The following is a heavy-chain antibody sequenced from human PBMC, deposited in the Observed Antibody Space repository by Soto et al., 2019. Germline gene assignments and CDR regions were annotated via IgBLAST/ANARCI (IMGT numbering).Heavy chain of an antibody. Sequence: SETLSLTCTVSGGSISSYYWSWIRQPPGKGLEWIGYIYYSGSTNYNPSLKSRVTISVDTSKNQFSLKLSSVTAADTAVYYCASCLGDDYMVPRFDSWGQGSLVTVS. D-gene: IGHD3-16*01. J-gene: IGHJ5*01. CDR1: GGSISSYY. CDR3: ASCLGDDYMVPRFDS. CDR2: IYYSGST. V-gene: IGHV4-59*01.